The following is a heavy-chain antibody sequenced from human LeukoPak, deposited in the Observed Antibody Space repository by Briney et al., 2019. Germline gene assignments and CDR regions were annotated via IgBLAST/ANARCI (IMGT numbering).Heavy chain of an antibody. CDR1: GYSFTSYW. Sequence: GESLKISCKGSGYSFTSYWIGWVRQMPGKGLEWMGIIYPGDSDTRYSPSFQGQVTISADKSISTAYLQWSSLKASDTAMYYCARRDYGSGSYYNERGQTEYFQHWGQGTLVTVSS. CDR2: IYPGDSDT. CDR3: ARRDYGSGSYYNERGQTEYFQH. V-gene: IGHV5-51*01. D-gene: IGHD3-10*01. J-gene: IGHJ1*01.